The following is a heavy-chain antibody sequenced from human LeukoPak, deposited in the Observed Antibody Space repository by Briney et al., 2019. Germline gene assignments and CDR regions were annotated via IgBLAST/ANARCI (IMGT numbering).Heavy chain of an antibody. CDR3: ARRTGLFAPAGSD. CDR1: GGSISSSSYY. CDR2: IYYAGDT. J-gene: IGHJ4*02. D-gene: IGHD6-13*01. Sequence: SSETLSLTCTVSGGSISSSSYYWGWIRQPPGKGLEWIGTIYYAGDTYYNPSLKSRVTMSVDTSKNQLFLKLTSVTAADAAVYYCARRTGLFAPAGSDWGQGTLVIVSS. V-gene: IGHV4-39*01.